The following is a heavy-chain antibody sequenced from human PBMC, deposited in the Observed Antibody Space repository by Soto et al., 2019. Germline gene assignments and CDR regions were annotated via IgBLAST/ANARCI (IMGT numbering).Heavy chain of an antibody. CDR1: GFTFSSYN. J-gene: IGHJ1*01. CDR3: VKDLKVPGTIH. V-gene: IGHV3-21*06. D-gene: IGHD2-15*01. CDR2: ISSTSSFV. Sequence: GGSLRLSCAASGFTFSSYNMNWVRQAPGKGLEWVSSISSTSSFVYYTDSVKGRFTISRDNAKSALYLQMNSLRGEDTATYYCVKDLKVPGTIHWGQGTLVTVSS.